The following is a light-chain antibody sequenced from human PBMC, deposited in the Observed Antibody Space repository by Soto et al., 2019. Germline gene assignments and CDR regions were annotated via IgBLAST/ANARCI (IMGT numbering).Light chain of an antibody. CDR2: SAS. Sequence: EIPMTQSPATLSVSPGERVTLSCRASQSIYGNLAWYQQKPGQAPRLLIYSASSRATGIPDRFSGSGSGTDFTLTISSLEPEDFAVYYCQQRSNWPPLISFGQGTRLEI. J-gene: IGKJ5*01. CDR1: QSIYGN. CDR3: QQRSNWPPLIS. V-gene: IGKV3D-15*01.